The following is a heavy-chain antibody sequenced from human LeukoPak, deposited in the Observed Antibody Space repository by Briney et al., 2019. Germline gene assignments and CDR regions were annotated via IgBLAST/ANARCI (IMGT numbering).Heavy chain of an antibody. J-gene: IGHJ3*02. V-gene: IGHV3-21*01. CDR3: ARETCYYDSSGYFRAFDI. D-gene: IGHD3-22*01. CDR2: ISISSSYI. CDR1: GFTLSSYA. Sequence: PGGSLRLSCAASGFTLSSYAMSWVRQAPGKGLEWVSSISISSSYIYYADSVKGRFTISRDNAKNTLYLQMNSLRAEDTAVYYCARETCYYDSSGYFRAFDIWGQGTMVTVSS.